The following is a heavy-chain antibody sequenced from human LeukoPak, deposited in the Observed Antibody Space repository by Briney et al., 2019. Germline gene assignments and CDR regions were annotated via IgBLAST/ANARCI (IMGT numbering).Heavy chain of an antibody. Sequence: PGGSLRLSCAASGFTFSSHWMHWVRQAPGKGLVWVSRINSDGSNIDYADSVKGRFIISRDNAKNTLYLQMNSLRAEDTAVYYCARALGVPRDDFDYWGQGTLVTVSS. CDR2: INSDGSNI. D-gene: IGHD3-16*01. J-gene: IGHJ4*02. V-gene: IGHV3-74*01. CDR3: ARALGVPRDDFDY. CDR1: GFTFSSHW.